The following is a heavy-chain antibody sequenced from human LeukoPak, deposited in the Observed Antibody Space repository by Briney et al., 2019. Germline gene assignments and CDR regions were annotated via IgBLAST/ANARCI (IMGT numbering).Heavy chain of an antibody. CDR1: GGSISSYY. CDR2: IYTSGSP. V-gene: IGHV4-4*09. J-gene: IGHJ5*02. D-gene: IGHD3-3*01. CDR3: ARQGVDYDFWSGYYRTNWFDP. Sequence: SETLSLTCTVSGGSISSYYWSWIQQPPGKGLEWIGYIYTSGSPNYNPSLKSRVTISVDTSKNQFSLKLSSVTAADTAVYYCARQGVDYDFWSGYYRTNWFDPWGQGTLVTVSS.